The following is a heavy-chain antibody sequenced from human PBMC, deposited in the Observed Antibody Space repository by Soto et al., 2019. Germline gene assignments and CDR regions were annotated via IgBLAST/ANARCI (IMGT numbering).Heavy chain of an antibody. D-gene: IGHD2-15*01. CDR1: GFNFGDYA. CDR2: IRTYSYGETT. Sequence: GGSMRLSCRVSGFNFGDYAMTWVRQTPGKGLEWVGFIRTYSYGETTEYAASVKGRFNIARDDSNNIAYLQMSSLKTDDTAVYYCTSGGQLPRYYYHGMEVWGRGTTVAVAS. V-gene: IGHV3-49*04. CDR3: TSGGQLPRYYYHGMEV. J-gene: IGHJ6*02.